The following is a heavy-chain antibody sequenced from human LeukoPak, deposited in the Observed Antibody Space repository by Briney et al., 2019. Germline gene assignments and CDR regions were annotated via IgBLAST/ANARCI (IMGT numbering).Heavy chain of an antibody. Sequence: GGSLRLSCAASGFTFSSYAMHWVRQAPGKGLEWVAVIWYDGSNKYYADSVKGRFTISRDNSKNTLYLQMNSLRAEDTAVYYCARGDIVVSPPDAFDIWGQGTMVTVSS. D-gene: IGHD2-15*01. CDR2: IWYDGSNK. CDR3: ARGDIVVSPPDAFDI. V-gene: IGHV3-33*08. J-gene: IGHJ3*02. CDR1: GFTFSSYA.